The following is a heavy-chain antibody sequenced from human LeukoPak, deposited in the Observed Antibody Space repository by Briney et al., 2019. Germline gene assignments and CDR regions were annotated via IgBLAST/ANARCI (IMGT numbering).Heavy chain of an antibody. J-gene: IGHJ6*02. CDR3: ASCPGPCYYYHGMDV. CDR2: IIPIFGTA. V-gene: IGHV1-69*13. CDR1: GGTFSSYA. Sequence: SVTVSCKASGGTFSSYAISWVRQAPGQGLEWMGGIIPIFGTANYAQKFQGRVTITADESTSTAYMELSSLRSEDTAVYYCASCPGPCYYYHGMDVWGQGTTVTVSS.